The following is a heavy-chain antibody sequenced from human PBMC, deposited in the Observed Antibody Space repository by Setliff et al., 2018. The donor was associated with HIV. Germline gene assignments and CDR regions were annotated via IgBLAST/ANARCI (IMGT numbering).Heavy chain of an antibody. CDR3: ARSDGYNQIGYYFDY. Sequence: LGESLKISCKGSGYSFTTYWIGWVRQMPGKGLEWMGIIYPGDSDTRYSPSFQGQVTISADKSISTAYLQWSSLKASDTAMYYCARSDGYNQIGYYFDYWGQGTLVTVSS. CDR1: GYSFTTYW. J-gene: IGHJ4*02. V-gene: IGHV5-51*01. D-gene: IGHD2-21*01. CDR2: IYPGDSDT.